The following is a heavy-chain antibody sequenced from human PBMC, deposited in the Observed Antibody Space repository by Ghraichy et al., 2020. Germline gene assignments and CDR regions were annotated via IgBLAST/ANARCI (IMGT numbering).Heavy chain of an antibody. Sequence: GGSLRLSCAASGLTFSSYEMAWVRQAPGKGLEWVSYISSSGDITCYEDSMKGRFTISRDNARNSLSLQMSSLRAEDTAVYYCAGGWEQQGAFDLWGQGTLVTVSS. V-gene: IGHV3-48*03. J-gene: IGHJ4*02. CDR3: AGGWEQQGAFDL. D-gene: IGHD1/OR15-1a*01. CDR2: ISSSGDIT. CDR1: GLTFSSYE.